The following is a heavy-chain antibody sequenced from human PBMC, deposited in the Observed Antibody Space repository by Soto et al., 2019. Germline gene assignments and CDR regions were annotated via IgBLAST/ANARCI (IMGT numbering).Heavy chain of an antibody. V-gene: IGHV3-30-3*01. D-gene: IGHD3-10*01. CDR2: ISYDGSNK. Sequence: GGSLRLSCAASGFTFSSYAMHWVRQAPGKGLEWVAVISYDGSNKYYADSVKGRFTISRDNSKNTLHLQMNSLRAEDTAVYYCAREDVYYGSGSYYCLDYWGQGT. CDR1: GFTFSSYA. J-gene: IGHJ4*02. CDR3: AREDVYYGSGSYYCLDY.